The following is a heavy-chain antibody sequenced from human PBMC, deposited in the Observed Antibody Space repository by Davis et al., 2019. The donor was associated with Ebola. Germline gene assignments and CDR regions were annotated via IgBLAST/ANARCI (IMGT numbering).Heavy chain of an antibody. D-gene: IGHD6-6*01. J-gene: IGHJ5*02. CDR1: GYTFTSYG. CDR3: ARDAPIAARGGRFDP. V-gene: IGHV1-18*04. Sequence: ASVKVSCKASGYTFTSYGISWVRQAPGQGLEWMGWISAYNGNTNYAQKLQGRVTMTTDTSTSTAYMELRSLRSDDTAVYYCARDAPIAARGGRFDPWGQGTLVTVSS. CDR2: ISAYNGNT.